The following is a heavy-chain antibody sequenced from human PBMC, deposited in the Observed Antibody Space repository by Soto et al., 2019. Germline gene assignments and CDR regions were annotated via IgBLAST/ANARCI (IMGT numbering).Heavy chain of an antibody. Sequence: QVQLQESGPGLVKPSQTLSLTCTVSGGSFRSSSYSWSWIRQLPGRGLEWMGYIYDSGITFYRPYLKSRVNILMDRSKSQFSLELNSVTAAETAVYYCRRGPMGRVSDIWGQGTVVTVSS. V-gene: IGHV4-31*03. CDR3: RRGPMGRVSDI. J-gene: IGHJ3*02. D-gene: IGHD1-26*01. CDR1: GGSFRSSSYS. CDR2: IYDSGIT.